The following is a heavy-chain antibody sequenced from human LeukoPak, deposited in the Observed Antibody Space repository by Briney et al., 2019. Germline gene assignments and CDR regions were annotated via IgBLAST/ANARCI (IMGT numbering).Heavy chain of an antibody. CDR1: GGSISTYY. D-gene: IGHD1-26*01. Sequence: SETLSLTCTVSGGSISTYYWSWIRQPAGKGLEWIGRIHTSENTDYNPSLESRVTMSVDTSRNQFSLKLSSVTAADTAVYYCARAELYYFDYWGQGTLVTVSS. CDR3: ARAELYYFDY. CDR2: IHTSENT. J-gene: IGHJ4*02. V-gene: IGHV4-4*07.